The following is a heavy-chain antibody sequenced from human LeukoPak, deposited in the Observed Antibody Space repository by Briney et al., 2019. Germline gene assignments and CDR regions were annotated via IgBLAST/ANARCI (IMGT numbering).Heavy chain of an antibody. CDR1: GYTFTSYY. V-gene: IGHV1-46*01. D-gene: IGHD6-13*01. J-gene: IGHJ4*02. Sequence: ASVKVSCKASGYTFTSYYMHWVRQAPGQGLEWMGIINPSGGSTSYAQKFQGRVTMTRDMSTSTVYMELSSLRSEDTAVYYCARDEVGAAAGISFDYWGQGTLVTVSS. CDR3: ARDEVGAAAGISFDY. CDR2: INPSGGST.